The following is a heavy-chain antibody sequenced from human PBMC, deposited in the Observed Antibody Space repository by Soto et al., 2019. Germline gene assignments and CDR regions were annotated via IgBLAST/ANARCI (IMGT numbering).Heavy chain of an antibody. Sequence: GALRLSCAASGFTFSSYAMSWVRQAPGKGLEWVSAISGSGGSTYYADSVKGRFTISRDNSKNTLYLQMNSLRAEDTAVYYCAKDQRPTYYYGSGTYDWFDPWGQGTLVTVSS. D-gene: IGHD3-10*01. V-gene: IGHV3-23*01. J-gene: IGHJ5*02. CDR2: ISGSGGST. CDR3: AKDQRPTYYYGSGTYDWFDP. CDR1: GFTFSSYA.